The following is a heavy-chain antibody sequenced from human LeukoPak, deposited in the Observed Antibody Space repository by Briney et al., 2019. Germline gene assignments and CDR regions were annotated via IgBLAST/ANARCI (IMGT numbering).Heavy chain of an antibody. J-gene: IGHJ4*02. CDR2: XRSRSNSYAT. V-gene: IGHV3-73*01. CDR1: GFTFSGXA. D-gene: IGHD6-13*01. Sequence: XASGFTFSGXAXXWXRXASXKXXXXXXXXRSRSNSYATAYAASVKGRFTISRDDSKNTAYLQMNSLKTEDTAVYYCTRPGGAVAGTQFDYWGQGTLVTVSS. CDR3: TRPGGAVAGTQFDY.